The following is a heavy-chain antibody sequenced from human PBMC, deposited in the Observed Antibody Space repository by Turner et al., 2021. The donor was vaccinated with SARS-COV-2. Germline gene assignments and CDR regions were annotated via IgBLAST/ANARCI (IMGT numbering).Heavy chain of an antibody. D-gene: IGHD6-13*01. CDR1: GFPFSSYW. CDR3: ARLHTSSWYFDY. J-gene: IGHJ4*02. CDR2: IKQDGSEK. V-gene: IGHV3-7*03. Sequence: EVQLVESGGGLVQLGGSLRLSCAASGFPFSSYWMRWVRQAQGKGLEWVANIKQDGSEKYYVDSVKGRFTISRDNAKNSLYLQMNSLRAEDTAVYYCARLHTSSWYFDYWGQGTLVTVSS.